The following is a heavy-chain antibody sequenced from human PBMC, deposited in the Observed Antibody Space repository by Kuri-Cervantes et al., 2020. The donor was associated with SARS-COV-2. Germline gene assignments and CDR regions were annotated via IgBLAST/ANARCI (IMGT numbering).Heavy chain of an antibody. CDR1: GGSFSGYY. Sequence: LSLTCAVYGGSFSGYYWSWIRQPPGKGLEWIGEINHSGSTNYNPSLKSRVTISVDTSKNQFSLKLSSVTAADTAVYYCASPPMEQLVEGGLEYFQHWGQGTLVTVSS. D-gene: IGHD6-13*01. J-gene: IGHJ1*01. CDR3: ASPPMEQLVEGGLEYFQH. CDR2: INHSGST. V-gene: IGHV4-34*01.